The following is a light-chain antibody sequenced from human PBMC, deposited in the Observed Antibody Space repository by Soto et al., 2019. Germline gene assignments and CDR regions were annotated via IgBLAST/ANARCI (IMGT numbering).Light chain of an antibody. CDR2: DAS. CDR1: QSISSW. V-gene: IGKV1-5*01. Sequence: IQMTQSPSTLSASVGDRVTITCRASQSISSWLAWYQQKPGKAPKLLIYDASSLERGVPSRFSGSGSGTEFTLTISSLQPDDFATYYCQQCNGYSRTFGQGTKVDI. CDR3: QQCNGYSRT. J-gene: IGKJ1*01.